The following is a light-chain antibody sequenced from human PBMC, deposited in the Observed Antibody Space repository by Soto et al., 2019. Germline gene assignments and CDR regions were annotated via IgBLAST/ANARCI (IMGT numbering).Light chain of an antibody. CDR2: DAS. J-gene: IGKJ1*01. V-gene: IGKV1-5*01. Sequence: DIQMTQSPSSLSASVVDRVTITCLASQSISSYLNWYQQKPGKAPKLLIYDASSLESGVPSRFSGSGSGTEFTLTISSLQPDDFATYYCQQYNSYPWTCGQGTKGDIK. CDR1: QSISSY. CDR3: QQYNSYPWT.